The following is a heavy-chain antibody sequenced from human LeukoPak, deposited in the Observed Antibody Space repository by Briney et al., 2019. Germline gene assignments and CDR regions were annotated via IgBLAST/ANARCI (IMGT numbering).Heavy chain of an antibody. Sequence: SETLSLTCTVSGGSISSSSYYWSWIRQPPGKGLEWIGEINHSGSTNYNPSLKSRVTISVDTSKNQFSLKLSSVTAADTAVYYCARHAVDGSGSYYKDYWGQGTLVTVSS. J-gene: IGHJ4*02. CDR2: INHSGST. CDR1: GGSISSSSYY. V-gene: IGHV4-39*01. D-gene: IGHD3-10*01. CDR3: ARHAVDGSGSYYKDY.